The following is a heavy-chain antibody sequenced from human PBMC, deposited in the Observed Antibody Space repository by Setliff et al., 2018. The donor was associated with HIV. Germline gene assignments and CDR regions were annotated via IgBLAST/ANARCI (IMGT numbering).Heavy chain of an antibody. Sequence: SETLSLTCAVSGYSISSGYYWGWIRQPPGKGLEWIGESNHRGSTTYNPSLKSRVTISVDTSKNQFSLKMRSVTAADTAVYYCARVTSAHPTYYYYYMDVWGKGTTVTVSS. D-gene: IGHD2-21*02. CDR3: ARVTSAHPTYYYYYMDV. CDR1: GYSISSGYY. CDR2: SNHRGST. V-gene: IGHV4-38-2*01. J-gene: IGHJ6*03.